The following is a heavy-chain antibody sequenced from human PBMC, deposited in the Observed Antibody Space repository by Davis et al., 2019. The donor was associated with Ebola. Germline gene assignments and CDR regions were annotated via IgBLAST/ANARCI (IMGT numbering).Heavy chain of an antibody. J-gene: IGHJ4*02. CDR1: GFTFSSYA. Sequence: GESLKISCAASGFTFSSYAMNWVRQAPGKGLEWVSAISGSGETTYLAESVKGRFTISRDNSKNTLYLQMNSLRPEDTAVYYCAKGEWEIPSIFDYWGQGTLVTVSS. CDR2: ISGSGETT. CDR3: AKGEWEIPSIFDY. D-gene: IGHD1-26*01. V-gene: IGHV3-23*01.